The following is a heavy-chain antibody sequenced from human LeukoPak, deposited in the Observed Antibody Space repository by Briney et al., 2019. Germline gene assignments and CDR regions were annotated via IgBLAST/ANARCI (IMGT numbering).Heavy chain of an antibody. CDR1: GFTFSRYR. D-gene: IGHD6-13*01. J-gene: IGHJ3*02. CDR3: ARDFRIAAAIGAFDI. CDR2: IKKDGSEK. Sequence: PGGSLRLSCAASGFTFSRYRMSWVRQAPGKGLEWVATIKKDGSEKYYVDSVRGRFTVSRDNTKNSLFLQMNSLRADDTAVYYCARDFRIAAAIGAFDIWGQGTMVTVSS. V-gene: IGHV3-7*01.